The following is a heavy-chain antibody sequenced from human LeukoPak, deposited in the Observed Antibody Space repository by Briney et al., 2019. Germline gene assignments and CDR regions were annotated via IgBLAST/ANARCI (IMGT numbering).Heavy chain of an antibody. CDR1: GGSFSYYY. Sequence: SETLSLTCAVSGGSFSYYYWSWIRQPPGKTLEWIGEINHSGSTNYNPSLKSRVTISVDTSKNQFSLKLSSVTAADTAVYYCARVKNRIAAAGTGWFDPWGQGTLVTVSS. D-gene: IGHD6-13*01. CDR3: ARVKNRIAAAGTGWFDP. J-gene: IGHJ5*02. V-gene: IGHV4-34*01. CDR2: INHSGST.